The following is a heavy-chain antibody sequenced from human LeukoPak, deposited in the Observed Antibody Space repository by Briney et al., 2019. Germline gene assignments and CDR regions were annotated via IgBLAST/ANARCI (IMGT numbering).Heavy chain of an antibody. V-gene: IGHV4-59*12. D-gene: IGHD3-22*01. J-gene: IGHJ5*02. Sequence: PSETLSLTCTVSGGSISSYYWSWIRQPPGKGLEWIGYIYYSGSTNYNPSLKSRVTISVDTSKNQFSLELSSVTAADTAVYYCARGRPTPPTMIVVVITNWFDPWGQGTLVTVSS. CDR2: IYYSGST. CDR1: GGSISSYY. CDR3: ARGRPTPPTMIVVVITNWFDP.